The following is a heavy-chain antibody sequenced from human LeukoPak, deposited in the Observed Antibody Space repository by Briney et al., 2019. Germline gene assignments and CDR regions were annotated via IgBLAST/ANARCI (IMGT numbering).Heavy chain of an antibody. CDR2: IYHSGST. CDR1: GGSFSGYY. J-gene: IGHJ3*02. V-gene: IGHV4-34*01. Sequence: PSETLSLTCAVYGGSFSGYYWTWIRQPPGKGLEWIGSIYHSGSTYYNPSLKSRVTISVDTSKNQFSLKLYSVTAADTAVYYCARTDPDAFDIWGQGTMVTVSS. CDR3: ARTDPDAFDI.